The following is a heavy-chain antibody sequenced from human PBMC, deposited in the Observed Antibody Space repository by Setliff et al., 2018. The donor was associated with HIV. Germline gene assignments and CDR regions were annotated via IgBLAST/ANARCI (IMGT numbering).Heavy chain of an antibody. D-gene: IGHD2-2*01. J-gene: IGHJ4*02. CDR1: GYTFSEYA. V-gene: IGHV1-3*04. CDR3: ARWCAAAGCYPAIYHFDS. CDR2: IDTDNGYR. Sequence: ASVKVSCKASGYTFSEYAILWVRQAPGQRLEWMGRIDTDNGYRRYSPKLQGRVTITKDTSANTAYMELRGLRSEDTAVYYCARWCAAAGCYPAIYHFDSWGQGTLVTVSS.